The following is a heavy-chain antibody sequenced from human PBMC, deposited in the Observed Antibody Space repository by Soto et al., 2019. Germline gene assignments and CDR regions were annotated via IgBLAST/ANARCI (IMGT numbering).Heavy chain of an antibody. J-gene: IGHJ4*02. CDR1: GFTFSSYS. CDR2: ISGSSSYI. CDR3: ARVGIAVAGTYFDN. D-gene: IGHD6-19*01. Sequence: GGSLRLSCAASGFTFSSYSMNWVRQAPGKGLEWVASISGSSSYIYYADPVKGRFTISRDNAKNSLYLQMNSLRAEDTAVYYCARVGIAVAGTYFDNWGQGTLVTVSS. V-gene: IGHV3-21*01.